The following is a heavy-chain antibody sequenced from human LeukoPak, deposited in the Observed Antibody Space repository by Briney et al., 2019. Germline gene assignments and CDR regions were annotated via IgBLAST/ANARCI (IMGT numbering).Heavy chain of an antibody. D-gene: IGHD6-19*01. CDR3: ARDESDIAVAGFGFDY. CDR2: INSDGSST. CDR1: GFTFSGYG. Sequence: GGSLRLSCAASGFTFSGYGMHWVRQAPGKGLVWVSRINSDGSSTSYADSVKGRFTISRDNAKNTLYLQMNSLRAEDTAVYYCARDESDIAVAGFGFDYWGQGTLVTVSS. J-gene: IGHJ4*02. V-gene: IGHV3-74*01.